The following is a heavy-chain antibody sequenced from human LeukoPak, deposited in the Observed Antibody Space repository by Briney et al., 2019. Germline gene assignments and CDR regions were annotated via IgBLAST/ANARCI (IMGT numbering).Heavy chain of an antibody. D-gene: IGHD2-15*01. V-gene: IGHV3-30*02. CDR1: GFTFRSYG. CDR3: AKDPPRVAALFFKEDY. CDR2: IRFDGSNE. Sequence: PGGSLRLSCAASGFTFRSYGMHWVRQAPGKGLEWVAFIRFDGSNEYYADSVKGRFTISRDNSKNILYLQMNSLRAEDTAVYFCAKDPPRVAALFFKEDYWGQGTLVTGSS. J-gene: IGHJ4*02.